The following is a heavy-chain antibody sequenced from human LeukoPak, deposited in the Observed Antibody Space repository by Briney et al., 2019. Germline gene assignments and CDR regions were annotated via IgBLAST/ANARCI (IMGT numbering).Heavy chain of an antibody. CDR3: ARDGMGGYRTFDY. J-gene: IGHJ4*02. V-gene: IGHV4-61*02. Sequence: SETLSLTCTVSGGSISSGNYYWSWIRQPAGKGLEWIGRIFTSGSTNYNPSLKSRVTFSVDTSKNQFSLQLSSVTAADTAVYYCARDGMGGYRTFDYWGQGTLVTVSS. CDR1: GGSISSGNYY. D-gene: IGHD1-14*01. CDR2: IFTSGST.